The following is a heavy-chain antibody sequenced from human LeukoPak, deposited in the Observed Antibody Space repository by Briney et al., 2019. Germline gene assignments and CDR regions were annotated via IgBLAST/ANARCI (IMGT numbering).Heavy chain of an antibody. CDR1: GFTFSTYS. V-gene: IGHV3-23*01. CDR3: AKISWDGRGTFY. D-gene: IGHD3-16*01. Sequence: GGSLRLSCAASGFTFSTYSMSWVRQAPGKGLELVSAIRGGGENTYYADSVKGRYTISRDNSKDTLSLQMNSLRAEDTAVYYCAKISWDGRGTFYWGQGTLVTVSS. J-gene: IGHJ4*02. CDR2: IRGGGENT.